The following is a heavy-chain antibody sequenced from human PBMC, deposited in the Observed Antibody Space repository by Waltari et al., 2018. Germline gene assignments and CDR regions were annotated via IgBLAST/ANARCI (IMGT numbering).Heavy chain of an antibody. D-gene: IGHD1-26*01. J-gene: IGHJ5*02. CDR3: ARADRGPRSGSSATPAWGP. CDR2: INRSGST. V-gene: IGHV4-34*01. Sequence: QVQLQQWGAGLLKPSETLSLTCAVYGGSFSVYYWSWIRQPPGKGLEWIGEINRSGSTNYTPSLKSRVTLSLDTSKNHFSRKLSSVTAADTAVYYCARADRGPRSGSSATPAWGPWGQGTLVTVSS. CDR1: GGSFSVYY.